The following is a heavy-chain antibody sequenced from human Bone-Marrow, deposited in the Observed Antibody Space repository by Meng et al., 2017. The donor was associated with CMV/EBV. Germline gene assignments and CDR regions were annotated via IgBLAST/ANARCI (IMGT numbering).Heavy chain of an antibody. Sequence: GESLKISCAASGFPFGTYGMNWVRQAPGKGLEWVSSISSSSSYIYYADSVKGRFTISRDNAKNSLYLQMNSLRAEDTAVYYCARDGGEMATISWGQGTLVPVDS. D-gene: IGHD5-24*01. V-gene: IGHV3-21*01. J-gene: IGHJ5*02. CDR2: ISSSSSYI. CDR3: ARDGGEMATIS. CDR1: GFPFGTYG.